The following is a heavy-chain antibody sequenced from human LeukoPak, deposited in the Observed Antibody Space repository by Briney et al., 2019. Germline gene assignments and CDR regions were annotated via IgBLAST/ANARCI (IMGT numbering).Heavy chain of an antibody. CDR1: GGSISNYY. CDR3: ARGSPTAGV. Sequence: SETLSLTCAVSGGSISNYYWSWIRQPPGKRLEWIGYVHYSGITDYNPSLKSRITISLGTSKNQFSLKLSSVAAADSAVYYCARGSPTAGVWGQGTTVTVSS. V-gene: IGHV4-59*01. J-gene: IGHJ6*02. D-gene: IGHD1-26*01. CDR2: VHYSGIT.